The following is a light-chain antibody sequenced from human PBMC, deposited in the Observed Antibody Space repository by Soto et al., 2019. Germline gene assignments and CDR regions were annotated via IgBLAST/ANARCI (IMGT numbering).Light chain of an antibody. CDR2: DVS. J-gene: IGLJ1*01. V-gene: IGLV2-8*01. Sequence: QSVLTQPPSASGSPGQSVTISCTGTSSDVGGYNYVSWYQQHPGKAPKLMIYDVSQRPSGVPDRFSGSKSGNTASLTVSGLQAEDEADYSCSSSAGTYIVFGTGTKVTVL. CDR1: SSDVGGYNY. CDR3: SSSAGTYIV.